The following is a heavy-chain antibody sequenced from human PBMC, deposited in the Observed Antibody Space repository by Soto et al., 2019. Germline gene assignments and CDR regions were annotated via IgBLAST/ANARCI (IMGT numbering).Heavy chain of an antibody. D-gene: IGHD2-15*01. J-gene: IGHJ6*02. CDR2: INSDGSTT. CDR1: GFTFSSYW. V-gene: IGHV3-74*01. CDR3: ARGVAGYYAMDV. Sequence: EVQLVESGGDLVQPGGSLRLSCAASGFTFSSYWIHCVRQAPGKGLVWVSRINSDGSTTNYADSAKGRFTISRDNAKNTLYLQMNSLRAEDTAVDYCARGVAGYYAMDVWGQGTTVTVSS.